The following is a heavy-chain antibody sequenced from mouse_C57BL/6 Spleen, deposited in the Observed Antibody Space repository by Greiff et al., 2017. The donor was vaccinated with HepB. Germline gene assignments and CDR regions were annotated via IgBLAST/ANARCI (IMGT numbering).Heavy chain of an antibody. J-gene: IGHJ4*01. V-gene: IGHV5-9*01. CDR1: GFTFSSYT. CDR2: ISGGGGNT. CDR3: ARLLTTVVAYYAMDY. D-gene: IGHD1-1*01. Sequence: EVKVVESGGGLVKPGGSLKLSCAASGFTFSSYTMSWVRQTPEKRLEWVATISGGGGNTYYPDSVKGRFTISRDNAKNTLYLQMSSLRSEDTALYYCARLLTTVVAYYAMDYWGQGTSVTVSS.